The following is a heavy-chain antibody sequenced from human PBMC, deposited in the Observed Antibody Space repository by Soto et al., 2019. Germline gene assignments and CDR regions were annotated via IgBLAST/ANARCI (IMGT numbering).Heavy chain of an antibody. CDR1: GGSISNYY. V-gene: IGHV4-59*01. J-gene: IGHJ5*02. D-gene: IGHD3-16*01. CDR3: ESGGNWFDP. Sequence: SETLSLTCNVSGGSISNYYWTWVRQSPEKGLEWIGYMYYNGNINYNPSLKSRVTISIDTSKNQFSLTLKSVTAADTAVYYCESGGNWFDPWGQGVLVTVSS. CDR2: MYYNGNI.